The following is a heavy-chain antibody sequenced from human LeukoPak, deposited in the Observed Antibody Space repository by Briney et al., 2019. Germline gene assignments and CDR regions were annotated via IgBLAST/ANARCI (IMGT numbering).Heavy chain of an antibody. J-gene: IGHJ4*02. D-gene: IGHD3-10*01. CDR1: GFTFSSYA. CDR3: ARQTGSGLFSLP. Sequence: PGGSLRLSCAASGFTFSSYAMSWVRQAPGKGLEWVSAISGSGGSTYYADSVKGRFTISRDNSKNTLYLQMNSLRAEDTAVYYCARQTGSGLFSLPGGQGTLVTVSS. CDR2: ISGSGGST. V-gene: IGHV3-23*01.